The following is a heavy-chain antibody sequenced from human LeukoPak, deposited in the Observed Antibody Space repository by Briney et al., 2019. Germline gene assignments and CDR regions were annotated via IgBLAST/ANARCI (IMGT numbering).Heavy chain of an antibody. Sequence: GGSLRLSCAASGFTFRSYGMNWVRQAPGKGLEWISYISSSSSTIFYADSVRGRFTMSRDNAKNSLYLQVNSLRAEDTAVYYCARASGGPYDSSGYAYWGQGTLVTVSS. CDR2: ISSSSSTI. D-gene: IGHD3-22*01. CDR1: GFTFRSYG. J-gene: IGHJ4*02. V-gene: IGHV3-48*04. CDR3: ARASGGPYDSSGYAY.